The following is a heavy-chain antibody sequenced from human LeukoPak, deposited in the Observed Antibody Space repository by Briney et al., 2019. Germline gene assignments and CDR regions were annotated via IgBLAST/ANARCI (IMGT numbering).Heavy chain of an antibody. CDR1: GGSISSYY. CDR3: ARGIAVAGFDP. V-gene: IGHV4-59*01. Sequence: SETLSLTCTVSGGSISSYYWRWIRQPPGKGLEWIGYIYYSGSTNYNPSLKSRVTISVDTSKNQFSLKLSSVTAADTAVYYCARGIAVAGFDPWGQGTLVTVSS. J-gene: IGHJ5*02. D-gene: IGHD6-19*01. CDR2: IYYSGST.